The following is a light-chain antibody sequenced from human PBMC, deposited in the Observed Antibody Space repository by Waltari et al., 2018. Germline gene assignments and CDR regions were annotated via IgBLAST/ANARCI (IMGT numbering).Light chain of an antibody. CDR3: QVWDSSGDPWV. CDR1: NIGTKS. V-gene: IGLV3-21*02. Sequence: SYVLSQPPSVSVAPGQTASITCGGNNIGTKSVHWYQQMPGQAPVLVVFDDSYRPSEIPERFSGSNSGNTANLTISRVEAGDEADYYCQVWDSSGDPWVFGGGTKLTVL. CDR2: DDS. J-gene: IGLJ3*02.